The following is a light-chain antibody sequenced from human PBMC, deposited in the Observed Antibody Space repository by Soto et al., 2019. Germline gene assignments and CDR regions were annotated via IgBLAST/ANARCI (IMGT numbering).Light chain of an antibody. CDR2: KSF. CDR3: QQYDGIPPT. CDR1: QSISSW. J-gene: IGKJ5*01. V-gene: IGKV1-5*03. Sequence: IQLTKSPSTLSASAGDRVSITCRASQSISSWLAWYQQKAGKAPKLLIYKSFSLQSGVPSRFSGSGSGTEFTLTISSLQADDFATYYCQQYDGIPPTFGQGTRLEV.